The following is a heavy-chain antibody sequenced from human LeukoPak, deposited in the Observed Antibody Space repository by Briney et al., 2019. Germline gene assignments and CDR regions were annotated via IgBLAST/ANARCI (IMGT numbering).Heavy chain of an antibody. Sequence: ASVKVSCKASGGTFSSYAISWVRQAPGQGLEWMGRIIPILGIANYAQKFQGRVTITADKSTSTAYMELSSLRSEDTAVYYCAREFPGYGSGSYYFDYWGQGTLVTVSS. CDR3: AREFPGYGSGSYYFDY. CDR1: GGTFSSYA. D-gene: IGHD3-10*01. J-gene: IGHJ4*02. V-gene: IGHV1-69*04. CDR2: IIPILGIA.